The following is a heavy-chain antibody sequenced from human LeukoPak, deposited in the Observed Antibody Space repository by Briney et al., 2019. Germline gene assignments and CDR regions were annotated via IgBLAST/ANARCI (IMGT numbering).Heavy chain of an antibody. V-gene: IGHV4-59*01. Sequence: SETLSLTCTVSGGSISSYYWSWIRQPPGKGLEWIGYIYYSGSTNYNPSLKSRVTISVDTSKNQFSPKLSSVTAADTAVYYCARDQIGTGTHFDYWGQGTLVTVSS. CDR3: ARDQIGTGTHFDY. D-gene: IGHD1-1*01. CDR2: IYYSGST. CDR1: GGSISSYY. J-gene: IGHJ4*02.